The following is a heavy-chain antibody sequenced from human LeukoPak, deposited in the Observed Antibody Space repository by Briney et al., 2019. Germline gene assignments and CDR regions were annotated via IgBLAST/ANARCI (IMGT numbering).Heavy chain of an antibody. D-gene: IGHD3-16*02. J-gene: IGHJ4*02. Sequence: GGSLTLSCAASGFTFSSYGMHWVRQAPGKGLEWVAVIWYDGSNKYYADSVKGRFTISRDNSKNTLYLQMNSLRAEDTAVYYCARDGARLGELSAFDYWGQGTLVTVSS. CDR2: IWYDGSNK. V-gene: IGHV3-33*01. CDR1: GFTFSSYG. CDR3: ARDGARLGELSAFDY.